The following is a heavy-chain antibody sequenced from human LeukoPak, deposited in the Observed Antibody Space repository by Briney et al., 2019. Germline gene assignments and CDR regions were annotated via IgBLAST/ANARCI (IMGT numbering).Heavy chain of an antibody. D-gene: IGHD6-13*01. Sequence: ASVTVSCKASGYTFTSYYMHWVRQAPGQGLEWMGIINPSGGSTSYAQKFQGRVTMTRDTSTSTVYMELSSLRSEDTAVYYCASDIAAAGSYYYYGMDVWGQGTTVTVSS. J-gene: IGHJ6*02. V-gene: IGHV1-46*01. CDR2: INPSGGST. CDR1: GYTFTSYY. CDR3: ASDIAAAGSYYYYGMDV.